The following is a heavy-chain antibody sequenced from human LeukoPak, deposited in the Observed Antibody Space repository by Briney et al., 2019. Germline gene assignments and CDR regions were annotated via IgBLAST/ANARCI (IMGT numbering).Heavy chain of an antibody. CDR2: IYYSGRT. Sequence: SETLSLTCTVSGGSISSSSYYWGWIRQPPGKGLEWIGAIYYSGRTYHNPSLKSRVTISVDTSKNQFSLKLSSVTAADTAVYYCARVPFNYYGSYRFDYWGQGTLVTVSS. CDR1: GGSISSSSYY. V-gene: IGHV4-39*07. CDR3: ARVPFNYYGSYRFDY. J-gene: IGHJ4*02. D-gene: IGHD3-10*01.